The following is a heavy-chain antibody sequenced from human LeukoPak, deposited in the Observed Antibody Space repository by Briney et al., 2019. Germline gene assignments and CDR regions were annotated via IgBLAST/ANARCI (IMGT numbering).Heavy chain of an antibody. D-gene: IGHD2-2*02. J-gene: IGHJ3*02. CDR2: INPNSGGT. Sequence: ASVKVSCKASGYTFTGYYMHWVRQAPGQGLEWMGWINPNSGGTNYAQKFQGRVTMTRDTSISTAYMELSRLRSDDTAVYYCAREGYCSSTSCYNLPDFGVDTIDAFDIWGQGTMVTVSS. V-gene: IGHV1-2*02. CDR3: AREGYCSSTSCYNLPDFGVDTIDAFDI. CDR1: GYTFTGYY.